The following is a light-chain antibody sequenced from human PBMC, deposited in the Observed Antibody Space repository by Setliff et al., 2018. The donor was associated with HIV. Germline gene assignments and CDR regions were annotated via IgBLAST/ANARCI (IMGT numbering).Light chain of an antibody. CDR3: SSYAVGSTPSV. CDR1: INDVGSYNY. Sequence: ALAQPASVSGSPGQSIAISCTGSINDVGSYNYVSWYQQHPGKAPKLMIYDVGDRPSGVPDRFSGSKSGNTASLTISGLQAEDEADYYCSSYAVGSTPSVFGTGTKVTVL. J-gene: IGLJ1*01. CDR2: DVG. V-gene: IGLV2-14*03.